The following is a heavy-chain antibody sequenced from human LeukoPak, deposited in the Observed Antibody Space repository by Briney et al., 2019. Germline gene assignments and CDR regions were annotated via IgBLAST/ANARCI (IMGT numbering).Heavy chain of an antibody. J-gene: IGHJ3*01. CDR3: AKTDDCSSTSCYFHAFDV. V-gene: IGHV3-23*01. Sequence: GGSLRLSCAASGFTFSSYAMSWVRQAPGKGLEWVSAISGSGGSTYYADSVKGRFTISRDNSKNTLYLQMNSLRAEDTAVYYCAKTDDCSSTSCYFHAFDVWGQGTMVTVSS. CDR2: ISGSGGST. CDR1: GFTFSSYA. D-gene: IGHD2-2*01.